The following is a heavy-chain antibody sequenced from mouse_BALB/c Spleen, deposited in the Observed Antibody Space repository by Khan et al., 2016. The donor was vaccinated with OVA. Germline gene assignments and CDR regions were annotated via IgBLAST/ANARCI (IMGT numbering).Heavy chain of an antibody. CDR3: SRWVYDVHDGRFAD. D-gene: IGHD2-3*01. Sequence: EVQLQESGPSLVKPSQTLSLTCSVTGDSIHSGYWNWIRKFPGNKLEYMGYISYSGSTYYNHSLKSRISLTRDTSKNQYYMQLNSVTTEYTATDYGSRWVYDVHDGRFADWGQGTLVTVSA. J-gene: IGHJ3*01. CDR2: ISYSGST. CDR1: GDSIHSGY. V-gene: IGHV3-8*02.